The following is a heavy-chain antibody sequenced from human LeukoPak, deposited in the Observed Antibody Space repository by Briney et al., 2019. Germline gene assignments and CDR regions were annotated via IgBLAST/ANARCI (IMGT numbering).Heavy chain of an antibody. V-gene: IGHV5-51*01. CDR2: IYLGDSDT. CDR1: GYSFTNYW. Sequence: GESLKISCKGSGYSFTNYWIGWVRQMPGEGLEWMGIIYLGDSDTRYSPSFQGQVTISADKSINTAYLQWSSLKASDTAMYYCARQGHYSGYDSDYFDYWGQGTLVTVSS. J-gene: IGHJ4*02. CDR3: ARQGHYSGYDSDYFDY. D-gene: IGHD5-12*01.